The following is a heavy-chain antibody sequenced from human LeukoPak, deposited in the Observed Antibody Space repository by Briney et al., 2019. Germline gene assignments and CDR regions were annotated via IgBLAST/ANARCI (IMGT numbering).Heavy chain of an antibody. V-gene: IGHV3-11*06. Sequence: PGGSLRLSCAASGFTFSDYYMSWIRQAPGKGLEWVSSISSSSSYIYYADSVKGRFTISRDNAKNSLYLQMNSLRAEDTAVYYCARDANHYGSGSYGEGFDYWGQGTLVTVSS. D-gene: IGHD3-10*01. CDR1: GFTFSDYY. J-gene: IGHJ4*02. CDR3: ARDANHYGSGSYGEGFDY. CDR2: ISSSSSYI.